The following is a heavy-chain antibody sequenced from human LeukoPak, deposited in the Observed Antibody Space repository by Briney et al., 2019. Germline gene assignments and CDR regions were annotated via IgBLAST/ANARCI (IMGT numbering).Heavy chain of an antibody. V-gene: IGHV3-23*01. J-gene: IGHJ1*01. CDR3: AKDFPSYYDSSGYYQEYFQH. CDR1: GFTFSSYA. Sequence: GGSLRLSCAASGFTFSSYAMSWVRQAPGKGLEWVSAISGSGGSTYYADSVKGRFTISRDNSKNTLYLQMNSLRAEDTAVYYRAKDFPSYYDSSGYYQEYFQHWGQGTLVTVSS. CDR2: ISGSGGST. D-gene: IGHD3-22*01.